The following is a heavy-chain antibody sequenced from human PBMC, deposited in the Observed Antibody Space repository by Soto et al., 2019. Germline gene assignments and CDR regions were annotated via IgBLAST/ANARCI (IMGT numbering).Heavy chain of an antibody. CDR3: ARAPDGTVAFDV. V-gene: IGHV4-31*11. CDR2: IYYRGGT. D-gene: IGHD1-1*01. Sequence: SETLSLTCAVYGGSFSGYYWSWIRQHPGKGLEWIGYIYYRGGTYYNPSLRGRITISSDTSKNQFSLKLSSVTAADTAVYYCARAPDGTVAFDVWGQGTLVTVSS. CDR1: GGSFSGYY. J-gene: IGHJ4*02.